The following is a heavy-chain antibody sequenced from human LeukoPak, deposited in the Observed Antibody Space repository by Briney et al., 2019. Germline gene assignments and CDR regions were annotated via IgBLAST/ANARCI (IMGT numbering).Heavy chain of an antibody. CDR2: IWYDGSKQ. CDR3: ARDIRWEQLSYGMDV. V-gene: IGHV3-33*01. J-gene: IGHJ6*02. D-gene: IGHD1-26*01. Sequence: PGRSLRLSCSASGIIFSHYGIHWVRQAPGKGLEWVAVIWYDGSKQYYAESVKGRFTISRDNNKDTLYLQMNSLRAEDTAVYYCARDIRWEQLSYGMDVWGQGTAVTVSS. CDR1: GIIFSHYG.